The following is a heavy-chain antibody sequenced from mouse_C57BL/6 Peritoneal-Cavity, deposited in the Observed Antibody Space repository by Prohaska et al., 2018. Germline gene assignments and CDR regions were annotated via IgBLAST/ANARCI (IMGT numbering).Heavy chain of an antibody. CDR1: GYTFTDYY. Sequence: QIQLQQSGPELVKPGASVKISCKASGYTFTDYYINWVKQSPGQGLEWIGWIYPGSGNTKYNEKFKGKATLTVDTSSSKAYMQLSGVTSEDYAVYFCERNSGSYDGSSDWYFDVWGTGTTVTVSS. CDR3: ERNSGSYDGSSDWYFDV. V-gene: IGHV1-84*01. J-gene: IGHJ1*03. D-gene: IGHD1-1*01. CDR2: IYPGSGNT.